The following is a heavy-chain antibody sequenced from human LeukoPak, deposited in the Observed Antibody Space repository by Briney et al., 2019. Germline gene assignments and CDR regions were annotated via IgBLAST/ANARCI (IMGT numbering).Heavy chain of an antibody. CDR1: GFIFSGYW. CDR3: ARDREYYFDY. CDR2: IKNDGSIT. Sequence: GGSLRLSCAASGFIFSGYWMHWVRQAPGKGLAWLSRIKNDGSITSYADSVKGRFTISRDNAKNTLYLQMNSLRAEDTAVYYCARDREYYFDYWGQGTLVTVSS. J-gene: IGHJ4*02. V-gene: IGHV3-74*01.